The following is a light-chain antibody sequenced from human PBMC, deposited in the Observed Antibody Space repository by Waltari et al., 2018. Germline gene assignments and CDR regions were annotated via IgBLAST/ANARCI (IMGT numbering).Light chain of an antibody. V-gene: IGKV3-11*01. CDR2: DAS. CDR1: QSVSSY. J-gene: IGKJ1*01. CDR3: QQRSNWART. Sequence: DIVLTQSPATLSLSPGARATLSCRASQSVSSYLAWYQQKPGHAPRLLIYDASNRATGIPARFSGSGSGTDFTLTISSLEPEDFAVYYCQQRSNWARTFGQGTKVEIK.